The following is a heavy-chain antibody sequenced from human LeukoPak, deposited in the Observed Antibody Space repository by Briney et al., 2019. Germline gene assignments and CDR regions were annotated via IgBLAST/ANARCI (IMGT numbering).Heavy chain of an antibody. CDR1: GGSISSYY. Sequence: PSETMSLTCTVSGGSISSYYWSWIRQPPGKGLEWIGYIYYSGSTNYNPSLKSRVTISVDTSKNQFSLKLSSVTAADTAVYYCGRDIGGRRGEYYYYYMDVWGKGTTVTVSS. D-gene: IGHD3-10*01. CDR2: IYYSGST. CDR3: GRDIGGRRGEYYYYYMDV. V-gene: IGHV4-59*01. J-gene: IGHJ6*03.